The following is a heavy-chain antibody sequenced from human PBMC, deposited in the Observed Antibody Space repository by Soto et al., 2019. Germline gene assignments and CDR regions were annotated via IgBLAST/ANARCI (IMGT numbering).Heavy chain of an antibody. V-gene: IGHV3-21*01. J-gene: IGHJ4*02. CDR2: ISSSSSYI. Sequence: EVQLVESGGGLVKPGGSLRLSCAASGFTFSSYSMNWVRQAPGKGLEWVSSISSSSSYIYYADSVKGRFTISRDNAKNSLYLQMNSLRAEDTAVYYCARYLADYDDYYFDYWGQGTLVTVSS. D-gene: IGHD4-17*01. CDR1: GFTFSSYS. CDR3: ARYLADYDDYYFDY.